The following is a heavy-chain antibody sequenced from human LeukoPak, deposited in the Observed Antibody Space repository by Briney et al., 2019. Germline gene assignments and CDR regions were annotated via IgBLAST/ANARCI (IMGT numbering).Heavy chain of an antibody. Sequence: SETLSLTCTVSGGSISSYYWSWIRQPPGKGLEWIGYIYYSGSTNYNPSLKSRVTISVDTSKNQFSLKLSSVTAADTAVYYCAGRSSGWYGYFDYWGQGTLVTVSS. CDR3: AGRSSGWYGYFDY. J-gene: IGHJ4*02. CDR2: IYYSGST. CDR1: GGSISSYY. V-gene: IGHV4-59*08. D-gene: IGHD6-19*01.